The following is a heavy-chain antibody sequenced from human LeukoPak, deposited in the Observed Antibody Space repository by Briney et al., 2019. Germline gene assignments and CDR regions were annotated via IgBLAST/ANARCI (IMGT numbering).Heavy chain of an antibody. Sequence: PGGSLRLSCAASGFTVSSTYMSWVRQGPGKGLEWVSVVYKDGKMFYIDSVKGRFAISRDTSKNTLYLQMNSLRAEDTAVYYCARLPGYCSSNSCYKMTIPFDYWGQGTLVTVSS. CDR3: ARLPGYCSSNSCYKMTIPFDY. D-gene: IGHD2-2*02. V-gene: IGHV3-53*05. CDR1: GFTVSSTY. CDR2: VYKDGKM. J-gene: IGHJ4*02.